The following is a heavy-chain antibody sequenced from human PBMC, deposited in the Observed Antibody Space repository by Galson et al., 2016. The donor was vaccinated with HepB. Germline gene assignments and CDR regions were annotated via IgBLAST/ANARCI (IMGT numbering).Heavy chain of an antibody. CDR1: VDSITSNNW. CDR2: VYHVGST. D-gene: IGHD2-8*01. Sequence: SETLSLTCAVSVDSITSNNWWTRVRQTPGKGLEWIGEVYHVGSTNYNPSLKSRVSISIDKYKTQFSLNLTSVTAADTAVYYCASRKNSYAIHYYYGMDVWGRGTTVTISS. J-gene: IGHJ6*02. V-gene: IGHV4-4*02. CDR3: ASRKNSYAIHYYYGMDV.